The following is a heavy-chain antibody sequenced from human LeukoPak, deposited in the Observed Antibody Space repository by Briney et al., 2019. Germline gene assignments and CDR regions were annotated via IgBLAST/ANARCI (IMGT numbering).Heavy chain of an antibody. CDR2: IKQDGSEK. V-gene: IGHV3-7*03. CDR1: GFTFSSYW. CDR3: AREQEDDAYYYDSSGYLPDY. Sequence: GGSLRLSCAASGFTFSSYWMSWVRQAPGKGLEWVANIKQDGSEKYYVDSVKGRFTISRDNAKNSLYLQMNSLRAEDTAVYYCAREQEDDAYYYDSSGYLPDYWGQGTLVTVSS. J-gene: IGHJ4*02. D-gene: IGHD3-22*01.